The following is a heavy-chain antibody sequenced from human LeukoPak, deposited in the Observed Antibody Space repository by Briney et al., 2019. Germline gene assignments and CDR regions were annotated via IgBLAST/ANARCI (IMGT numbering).Heavy chain of an antibody. D-gene: IGHD6-13*01. Sequence: GGSLRLSCAASGFTFSDSWMTWVRHTPGKGLEFVANINQDGSVKNYVGSVKGRFTISRDNAKNSLYLQMNGLRADDTARYYCARDPGSSSFDYWGQGTLVTVSS. CDR1: GFTFSDSW. CDR3: ARDPGSSSFDY. V-gene: IGHV3-7*01. CDR2: INQDGSVK. J-gene: IGHJ4*02.